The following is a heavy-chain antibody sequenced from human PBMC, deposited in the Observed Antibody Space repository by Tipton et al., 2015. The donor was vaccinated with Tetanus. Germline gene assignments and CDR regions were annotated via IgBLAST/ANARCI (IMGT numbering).Heavy chain of an antibody. CDR1: GGSISNYY. J-gene: IGHJ5*02. V-gene: IGHV4-59*01. D-gene: IGHD3-22*01. Sequence: TLSLTCTVSGGSISNYYWSWIRQPPGKGLEWIGYIYYSGSTNYNPSLKSRVTISVDTSKNQFSLKLSSVTAADTAAYYCARGAYSYDSSGYYYLLVPWGQGTLVTVSS. CDR2: IYYSGST. CDR3: ARGAYSYDSSGYYYLLVP.